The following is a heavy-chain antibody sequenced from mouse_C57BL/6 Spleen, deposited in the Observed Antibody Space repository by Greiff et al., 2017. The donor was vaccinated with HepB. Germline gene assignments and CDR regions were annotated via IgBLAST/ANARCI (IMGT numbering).Heavy chain of an antibody. Sequence: VKLVESGPELVKPGASVKISCKASGYAFSSSWMNWVKQRPGKGLEWIGRIYPGDGDTNYNGKFKGKATLTADKSSSTAYMQLSSLTSEDSAVYFCARGEYSNYDAMDYWGQGTSVTVSS. CDR3: ARGEYSNYDAMDY. D-gene: IGHD2-5*01. J-gene: IGHJ4*01. CDR1: GYAFSSSW. V-gene: IGHV1-82*01. CDR2: IYPGDGDT.